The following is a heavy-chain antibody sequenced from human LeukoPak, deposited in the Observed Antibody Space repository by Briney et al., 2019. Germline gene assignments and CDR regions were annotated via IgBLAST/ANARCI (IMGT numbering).Heavy chain of an antibody. J-gene: IGHJ6*03. V-gene: IGHV1-2*02. D-gene: IGHD3-16*02. CDR2: INPNSGGT. CDR3: ARELSYYYYMDV. CDR1: GYTFTGYY. Sequence: ASVKVSCKASGYTFTGYYMHWARQAPGQGLEWMGWINPNSGGTNYAQKFQGRVTMTRDTSISTAYMELSRLRSDDTAVYYCARELSYYYYMDVWGKGTTVTVSS.